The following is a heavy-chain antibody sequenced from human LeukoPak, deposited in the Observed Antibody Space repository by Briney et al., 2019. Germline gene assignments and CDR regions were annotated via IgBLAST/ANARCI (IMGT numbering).Heavy chain of an antibody. CDR3: ARGSSGWSLDY. D-gene: IGHD6-19*01. Sequence: SETRSLTCAVYGGSFSGYYWSWIRQPPGKGLEWIGEINHSGSTNYNPSLKSRVTISVDKSKNQFSLKLSSVTAADTAVYYCARGSSGWSLDYWGQGTLVTVSS. CDR2: INHSGST. J-gene: IGHJ4*02. V-gene: IGHV4-34*01. CDR1: GGSFSGYY.